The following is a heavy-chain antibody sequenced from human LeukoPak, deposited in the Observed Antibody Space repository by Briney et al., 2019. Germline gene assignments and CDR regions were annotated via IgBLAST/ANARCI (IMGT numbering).Heavy chain of an antibody. CDR3: CGYSYGFGADY. CDR2: INPNSGGT. V-gene: IGHV1-2*02. D-gene: IGHD5-18*01. CDR1: GYTFTSYG. Sequence: ASVKVSCKASGYTFTSYGISWVRQAPGQGLEWMGWINPNSGGTNYAQKFQGRVTMTRDTSISTAYMELSRLRSDDTAVYYCCGYSYGFGADYWGQGTLVTVSS. J-gene: IGHJ4*02.